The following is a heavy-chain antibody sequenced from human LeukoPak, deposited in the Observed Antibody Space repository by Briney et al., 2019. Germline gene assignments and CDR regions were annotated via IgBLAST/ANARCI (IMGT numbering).Heavy chain of an antibody. CDR2: IWYDGSNK. D-gene: IGHD3-22*01. J-gene: IGHJ4*02. Sequence: GGSLRLSCSASGFTFSSYGMHWVRQAPGKGLEWVAVIWYDGSNKYYADSVKGRFTISRDNSKNTLYLQMNGLRAEDTAVYYCAKGGYYDSSGHEFDYWGQGTLVTVSS. V-gene: IGHV3-33*06. CDR3: AKGGYYDSSGHEFDY. CDR1: GFTFSSYG.